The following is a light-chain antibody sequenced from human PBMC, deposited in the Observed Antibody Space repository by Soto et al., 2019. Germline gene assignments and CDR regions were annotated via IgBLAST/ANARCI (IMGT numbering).Light chain of an antibody. J-gene: IGKJ4*01. V-gene: IGKV3-20*01. CDR2: GAS. CDR1: QSVSSSY. CDR3: QQYGSSPLLT. Sequence: EIVLTQSPGTLSLSPGERATLSCRASQSVSSSYLAWYQQKPGQAPRLLIYGASSRATGLPDRFSGSGSGTDFTLPISRLEPADFAVYYCQQYGSSPLLTFGGGTKVEIK.